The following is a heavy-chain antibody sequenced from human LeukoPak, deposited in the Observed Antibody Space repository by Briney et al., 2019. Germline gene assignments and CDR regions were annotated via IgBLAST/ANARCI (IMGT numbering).Heavy chain of an antibody. CDR1: GFTCGDYA. Sequence: GGSLRLSCTASGFTCGDYAMSWVRQAPGKGLEWVGFIRSKAYGGTTEYAASVKGRFTISRDDSKSIAYLQMNSLKTEDTAVYYCTRDLRDYYGSGSYNYWGQGTLVTVSS. CDR2: IRSKAYGGTT. J-gene: IGHJ4*02. CDR3: TRDLRDYYGSGSYNY. V-gene: IGHV3-49*04. D-gene: IGHD3-10*01.